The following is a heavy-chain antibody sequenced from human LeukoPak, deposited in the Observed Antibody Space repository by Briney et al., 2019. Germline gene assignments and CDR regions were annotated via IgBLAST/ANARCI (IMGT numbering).Heavy chain of an antibody. CDR3: ARRECSRGTRYPFHY. CDR2: IYYSGST. J-gene: IGHJ4*02. V-gene: IGHV4-59*08. D-gene: IGHD2-15*01. Sequence: SETLSLTCTVSGGSISNYYWSWIRQPRGKGLEWIGYIYYSGSTNYNPSLKSRVTISIDTSKNQFSLKLSSVTAADTAVYYCARRECSRGTRYPFHYWGQGTLVTVSS. CDR1: GGSISNYY.